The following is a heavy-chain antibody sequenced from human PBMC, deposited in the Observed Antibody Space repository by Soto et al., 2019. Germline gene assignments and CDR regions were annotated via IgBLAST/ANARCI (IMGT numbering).Heavy chain of an antibody. Sequence: HPGGSLRLSCTASGFTFGDYAMSWFRQAPGKGLEWVGFIKSKRYGGTTDHAASVKGRFTISRDDSKSIAYLQMNSLKAEDTAVYYCTRDSGCRGDCYENYFDYWGQGT. D-gene: IGHD2-21*02. J-gene: IGHJ4*02. CDR3: TRDSGCRGDCYENYFDY. CDR2: IKSKRYGGTT. V-gene: IGHV3-49*03. CDR1: GFTFGDYA.